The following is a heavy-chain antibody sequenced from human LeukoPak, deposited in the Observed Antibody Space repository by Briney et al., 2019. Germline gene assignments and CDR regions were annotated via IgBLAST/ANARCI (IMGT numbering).Heavy chain of an antibody. CDR1: GFIFSSYA. Sequence: PGGSLRLSCAASGFIFSSYAMHWVRQAPGKGLEWVSLISWDGGSTYYADSVKGRFTISRDNSKNSLYLQMNSLRTEDTALYYCAKDIGVGYCNGCLFDYWGQGSLVTVSS. J-gene: IGHJ4*02. V-gene: IGHV3-43*01. D-gene: IGHD2-15*01. CDR2: ISWDGGST. CDR3: AKDIGVGYCNGCLFDY.